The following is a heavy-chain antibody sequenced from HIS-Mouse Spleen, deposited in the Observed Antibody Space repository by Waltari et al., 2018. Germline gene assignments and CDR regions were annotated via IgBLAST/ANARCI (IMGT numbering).Heavy chain of an antibody. V-gene: IGHV1-8*01. Sequence: QVQLVQSGAEVKKPGASVKVSCKASGYTFTSYDINWVRQATGQGLEWMGRKNPNSGNTGYAKKFQGRSTMTRNTSISTAYMELSSLRSEDTAVEYCARSHDYSNYFDYWGQGTLVTVSS. CDR2: KNPNSGNT. CDR3: ARSHDYSNYFDY. D-gene: IGHD4-4*01. J-gene: IGHJ4*02. CDR1: GYTFTSYD.